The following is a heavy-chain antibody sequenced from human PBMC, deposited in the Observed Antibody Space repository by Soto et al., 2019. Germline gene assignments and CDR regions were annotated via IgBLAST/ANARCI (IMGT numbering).Heavy chain of an antibody. D-gene: IGHD3-3*01. Sequence: QLHLVQSGAVVKKPGASVTVSCSASGYPVTAYYMHWVRQAPGRGLEWMGGINPATGAAKYTQTYQGRVTMTRDTSTRTVLMELSGLTSEDTAVFYWARGGGVGVAGSAAFDMWGQGTLVTVSS. V-gene: IGHV1-2*02. J-gene: IGHJ3*02. CDR2: INPATGAA. CDR3: ARGGGVGVAGSAAFDM. CDR1: GYPVTAYY.